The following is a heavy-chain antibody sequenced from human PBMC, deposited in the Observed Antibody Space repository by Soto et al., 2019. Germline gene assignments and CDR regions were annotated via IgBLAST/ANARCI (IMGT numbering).Heavy chain of an antibody. J-gene: IGHJ4*02. V-gene: IGHV1-69*06. CDR2: IIPISGAA. CDR1: RGTFSNYV. CDR3: ARDMTRTVVPHFDF. D-gene: IGHD1-7*01. Sequence: SVKVSCKASRGTFSNYVVNWVRQAPGQGLEWMGRIIPISGAANYGQKFQGRVTITADKSTSTSYMELSSLRSEDTAVYYCARDMTRTVVPHFDFWGQGTLVTVSS.